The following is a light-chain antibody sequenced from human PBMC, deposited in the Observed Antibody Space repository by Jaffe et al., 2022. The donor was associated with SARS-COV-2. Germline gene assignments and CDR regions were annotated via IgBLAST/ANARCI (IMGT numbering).Light chain of an antibody. CDR1: QTFGSHF. CDR2: AAS. Sequence: EIILTQSPGTLSLSPGERATLSCRASQTFGSHFFAWYQQKPGQAPRLLISAASSRATGVPDRFSGSVSGTHFTLTITRLEPEDFAVYYCQQYSSSPGTFGQGTKVEVK. CDR3: QQYSSSPGT. V-gene: IGKV3-20*01. J-gene: IGKJ1*01.